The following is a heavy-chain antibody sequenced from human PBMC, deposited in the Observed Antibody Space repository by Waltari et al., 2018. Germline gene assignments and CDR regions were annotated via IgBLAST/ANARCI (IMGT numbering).Heavy chain of an antibody. Sequence: QVQLVQSGAEVKKPGASVKVSCTASGYTFTSYDINWVRQATGQGLEWMGWMNPNSGNTGYAQKFQGRVTMTRNTSISTAYMELSSLRSEDTAVYYCARAGMVRGVISYYYYGMDVWGQGTTVTVSS. CDR1: GYTFTSYD. D-gene: IGHD3-10*01. CDR3: ARAGMVRGVISYYYYGMDV. J-gene: IGHJ6*02. CDR2: MNPNSGNT. V-gene: IGHV1-8*02.